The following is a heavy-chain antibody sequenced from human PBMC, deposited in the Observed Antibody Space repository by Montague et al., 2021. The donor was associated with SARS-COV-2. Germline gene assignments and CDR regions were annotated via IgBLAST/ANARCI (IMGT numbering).Heavy chain of an antibody. CDR3: ARGALAWDDFGDSNYFDY. J-gene: IGHJ4*02. Sequence: SVKVSCKASGYTFTSYEITWVRQATGQGLEWMGWMNPDSGQTGYAQKFQGRVTMTTNTSITTVYMEVSSLRSEDTAVYYCARGALAWDDFGDSNYFDYWGQGTLVTVSS. D-gene: IGHD3-3*01. CDR2: MNPDSGQT. CDR1: GYTFTSYE. V-gene: IGHV1-8*01.